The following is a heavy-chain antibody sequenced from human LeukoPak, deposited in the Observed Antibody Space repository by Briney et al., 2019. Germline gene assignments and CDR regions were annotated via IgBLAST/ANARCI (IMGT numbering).Heavy chain of an antibody. D-gene: IGHD3-9*01. J-gene: IGHJ4*02. V-gene: IGHV4-34*01. CDR2: INHSGST. Sequence: SETLSLTCAVYGGSFSDYYWSWIRQPPVKGLEWIGEINHSGSTNYNPSLKSRVTISVDASKNQFSLKVTSVTAADTAVYYCARAMIRYFDWLSTGIADYWGQGTLVTVSS. CDR3: ARAMIRYFDWLSTGIADY. CDR1: GGSFSDYY.